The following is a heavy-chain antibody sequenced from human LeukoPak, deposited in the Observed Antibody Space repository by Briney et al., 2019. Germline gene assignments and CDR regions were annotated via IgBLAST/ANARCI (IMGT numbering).Heavy chain of an antibody. CDR3: AREYCSSTSCSNY. CDR2: IIPIFGTA. J-gene: IGHJ4*02. Sequence: SVKVSCKASGGTFSSYAISWVRQAPGQGLEWMGRIIPIFGTANYAQKFQGRVTITADESTSTAYMELSSLRSEDTAVYYCAREYCSSTSCSNYWGQGTLVTVSS. CDR1: GGTFSSYA. V-gene: IGHV1-69*13. D-gene: IGHD2-2*01.